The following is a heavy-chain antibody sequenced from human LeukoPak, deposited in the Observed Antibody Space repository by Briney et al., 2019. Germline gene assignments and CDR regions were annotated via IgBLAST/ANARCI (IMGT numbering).Heavy chain of an antibody. Sequence: SETLSLTCTVSGASISGYYWSWIRQPPGKGLEWIGEINHSGSTNYNPSLKSRVTISVDTSKNQFSLKLSSVTAADTAVYYCARGGFTMVRGVNSHKYFQHWGQGTLVTVSS. J-gene: IGHJ1*01. D-gene: IGHD3-10*01. V-gene: IGHV4-34*01. CDR2: INHSGST. CDR1: GASISGYY. CDR3: ARGGFTMVRGVNSHKYFQH.